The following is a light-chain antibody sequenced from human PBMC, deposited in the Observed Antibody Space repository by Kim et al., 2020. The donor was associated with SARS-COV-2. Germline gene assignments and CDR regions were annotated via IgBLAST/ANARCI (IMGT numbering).Light chain of an antibody. J-gene: IGLJ3*02. CDR3: NSYAGSNNWV. CDR2: EVS. Sequence: GQSVTISFTGTSSDVGGYNYVSWYQQHPGKAPKLMIDEVSKRPSGVPDRFSGSKSGNTASLTVSGLQAEDEADYYCNSYAGSNNWVFGGGTQLTVL. CDR1: SSDVGGYNY. V-gene: IGLV2-8*01.